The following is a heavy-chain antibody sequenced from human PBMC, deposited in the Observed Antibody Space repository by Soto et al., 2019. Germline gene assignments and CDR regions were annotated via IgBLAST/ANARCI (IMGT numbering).Heavy chain of an antibody. CDR2: VYRSGAA. CDR1: GYSISTGYY. V-gene: IGHV4-38-2*02. J-gene: IGHJ4*02. Sequence: PXEILSLTFTVSGYSISTGYYWAWVRQSPGKGLEWIGSVYRSGAAYYSPTLKSRVTISVDTSRNQFSLHLKSVTAADAAVYYCARDYTYDLDVAGYFDFWGQGTPVTVSS. CDR3: ARDYTYDLDVAGYFDF. D-gene: IGHD6-19*01.